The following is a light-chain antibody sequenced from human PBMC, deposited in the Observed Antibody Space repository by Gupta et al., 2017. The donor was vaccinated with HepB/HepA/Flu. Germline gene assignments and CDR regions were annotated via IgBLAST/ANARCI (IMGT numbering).Light chain of an antibody. J-gene: IGLJ3*02. CDR3: QTWGTGINWV. CDR1: GGHSSYA. Sequence: QLVLTQSTSASASLGASVKLTCTLSGGHSSYAIAWHQQQPEKGPRYLMNVNSDGSHNKGDGIPDRFSGSSSGAERYLTISSLQSEDEADYYCQTWGTGINWVFGGGTKLTVL. CDR2: VNSDGSH. V-gene: IGLV4-69*01.